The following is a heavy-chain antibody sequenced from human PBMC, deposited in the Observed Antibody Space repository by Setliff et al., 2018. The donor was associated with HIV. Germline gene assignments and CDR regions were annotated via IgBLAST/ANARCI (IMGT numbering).Heavy chain of an antibody. J-gene: IGHJ4*02. Sequence: RASETLSLTCTVSGGSISSGNYYWTWIRQPAGEGLEWIGHFYTRGGTNYNSSLKSRVTISVDRSKNQFSLRLTSVTAADTAVYYCARRAVGEWLHWGQGTLVTVSS. CDR1: GGSISSGNYY. D-gene: IGHD5-12*01. CDR3: ARRAVGEWLH. CDR2: FYTRGGT. V-gene: IGHV4-61*09.